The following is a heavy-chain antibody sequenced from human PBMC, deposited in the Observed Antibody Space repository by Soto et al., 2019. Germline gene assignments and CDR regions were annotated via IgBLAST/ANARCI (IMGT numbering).Heavy chain of an antibody. D-gene: IGHD4-17*01. CDR1: GGSISSYY. J-gene: IGHJ6*02. CDR2: IYYSGST. Sequence: PSETLSLTCTVSGGSISSYYWSWIRQPPGKGLEWIGYIYYSGSTNYNPSLKSRVTISVDTSENQFSLKLSSVTAADTAVYYCARVIGDYGYYYYYGMDVWGQGTTVTVSS. V-gene: IGHV4-59*01. CDR3: ARVIGDYGYYYYYGMDV.